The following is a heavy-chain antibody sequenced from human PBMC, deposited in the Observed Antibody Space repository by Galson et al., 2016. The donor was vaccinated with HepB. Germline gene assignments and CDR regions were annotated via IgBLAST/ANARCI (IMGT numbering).Heavy chain of an antibody. Sequence: QVHLQESGPGLVKPSETLSLTCSVSGGSISDDYLNWVRQPPGKGLEWIGYVYKTEFTKYSPSLRSRLTISMDTSQNQFSLKLTSVTAADTAVYYCVTGRGWLPDFWGQGTLVTVSS. V-gene: IGHV4-59*01. D-gene: IGHD5-12*01. J-gene: IGHJ4*02. CDR3: VTGRGWLPDF. CDR1: GGSISDDY. CDR2: VYKTEFT.